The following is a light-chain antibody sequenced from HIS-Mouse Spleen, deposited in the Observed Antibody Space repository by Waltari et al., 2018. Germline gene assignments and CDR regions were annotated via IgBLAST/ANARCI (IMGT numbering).Light chain of an antibody. J-gene: IGLJ2*01. V-gene: IGLV2-14*03. Sequence: QSALTQPASVSGSPGQSITISCTGTSSDVGGYNYVSWYQQHPGKAPKLLIYDVSNRPSGVCNRFSGSKSGNTASLTISGLQAEDEADYYCSSYTSSSTLDVVFGGGTKLTVL. CDR2: DVS. CDR1: SSDVGGYNY. CDR3: SSYTSSSTLDVV.